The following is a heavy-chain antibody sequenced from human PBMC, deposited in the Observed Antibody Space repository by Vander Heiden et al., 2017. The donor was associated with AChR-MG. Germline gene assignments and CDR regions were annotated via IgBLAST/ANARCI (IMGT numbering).Heavy chain of an antibody. CDR3: ARRSRVTTIGNDDAFDI. D-gene: IGHD2-21*02. J-gene: IGHJ3*02. Sequence: QVQLVQSGAEVKKPGASVKVSCKAFGYTYTNYGISWVRQAPGQGLEWLAWINANTGSTKYLQKLQGRVTVATDTSTSTAYLELRSLRSDDTAVYYCARRSRVTTIGNDDAFDIWGQGTMVTVSS. V-gene: IGHV1-18*01. CDR1: GYTYTNYG. CDR2: INANTGST.